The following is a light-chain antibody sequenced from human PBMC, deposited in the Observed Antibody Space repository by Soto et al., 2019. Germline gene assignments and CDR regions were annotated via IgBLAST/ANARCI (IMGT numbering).Light chain of an antibody. V-gene: IGLV2-14*01. J-gene: IGLJ1*01. CDR3: SSYTSSGTLV. CDR1: SSDVGGYDY. Sequence: QSALTQPASVSGCPGQSITISCTGASSDVGGYDYVSWYQQPPGKAPKLMIYDVSNWPSGVSNRFSGSKSGNTASLTISGLQAEDEADYYCSSYTSSGTLVFGTGTKVTVL. CDR2: DVS.